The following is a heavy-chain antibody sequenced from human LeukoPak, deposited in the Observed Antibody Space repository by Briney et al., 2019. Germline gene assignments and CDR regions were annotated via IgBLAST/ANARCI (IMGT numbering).Heavy chain of an antibody. CDR3: ATHAYCSGGSCSDAFDI. J-gene: IGHJ3*02. D-gene: IGHD2-15*01. CDR2: IRSKANSYAT. Sequence: GGSLRLSCAASGFTFSGSAMHWVRQASGKGLEWVGRIRSKANSYATAYAASVKGRFTISGDDSKNTAYLQMNSLKTEDTAVYYCATHAYCSGGSCSDAFDIWGQGTMVTVSS. V-gene: IGHV3-73*01. CDR1: GFTFSGSA.